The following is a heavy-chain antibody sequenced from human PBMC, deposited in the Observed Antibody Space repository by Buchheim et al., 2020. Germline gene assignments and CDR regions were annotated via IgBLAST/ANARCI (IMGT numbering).Heavy chain of an antibody. J-gene: IGHJ4*02. CDR3: ARGRDDNSGYFDY. Sequence: EVQLVDSGGGLVQPGGSLRLSCAASGFTFNNYEMNWVRQAPGKGLEWVSYISDSSRTKYYADSVKGRFTVSREHGKNSLYLQMNSLRAEDTAVYYCARGRDDNSGYFDYWGQGTL. V-gene: IGHV3-48*03. D-gene: IGHD3-22*01. CDR2: ISDSSRTK. CDR1: GFTFNNYE.